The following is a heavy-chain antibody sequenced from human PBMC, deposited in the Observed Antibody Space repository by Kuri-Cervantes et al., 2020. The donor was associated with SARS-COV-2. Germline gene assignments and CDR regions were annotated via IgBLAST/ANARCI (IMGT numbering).Heavy chain of an antibody. V-gene: IGHV1-8*01. CDR2: MNPNSGNT. CDR1: GYTFTSYD. D-gene: IGHD3-22*01. Sequence: ASVKVSCKASGYTFTSYDINWVRQATGQGLEWMGWMNPNSGNTGYAQKFQGRVTMTRDTSTSTVYMELSSLRSEDTAVYYCARDRAEYYYDSSGYYYAWGQGTLVTVSS. J-gene: IGHJ5*02. CDR3: ARDRAEYYYDSSGYYYA.